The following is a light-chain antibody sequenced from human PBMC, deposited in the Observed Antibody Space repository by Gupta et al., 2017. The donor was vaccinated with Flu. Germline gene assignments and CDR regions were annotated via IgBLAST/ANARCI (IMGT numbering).Light chain of an antibody. J-gene: IGLJ3*02. V-gene: IGLV3-1*01. CDR1: ILANKY. Sequence: DLTQPPSVSVSPGQTASITCSGGILANKYVCWYQQKSGQSPVLMIYWNDKRPSGIPERFSASHAGDTATLTIRGAQALDEATYHCHIWDGDSWVFGGGTSLTVL. CDR2: WND. CDR3: HIWDGDSWV.